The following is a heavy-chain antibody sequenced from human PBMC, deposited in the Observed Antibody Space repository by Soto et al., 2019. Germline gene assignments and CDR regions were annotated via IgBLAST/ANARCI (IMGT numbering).Heavy chain of an antibody. V-gene: IGHV3-23*01. J-gene: IGHJ4*02. CDR2: ITNSGAST. D-gene: IGHD2-2*01. CDR1: GFAFNNYA. CDR3: AKDQHCSSSSYDFAY. Sequence: GGSLRLSCAASGFAFNNYAMNWVRQAPGKGLEWVSGITNSGASTYYANSVKGRFTISRDNSNSALYLQMNSLRAEDTAVYYCAKDQHCSSSSYDFAYWSQGTLVPVSS.